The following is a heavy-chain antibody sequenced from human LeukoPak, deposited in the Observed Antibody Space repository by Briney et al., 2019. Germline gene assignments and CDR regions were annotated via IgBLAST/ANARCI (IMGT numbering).Heavy chain of an antibody. J-gene: IGHJ4*02. CDR3: ARAFCSSTSCLDY. V-gene: IGHV1-46*01. D-gene: IGHD2-2*01. Sequence: ASVKVSCKASGGTFSSYAISWVRQAPGQGLEWMGIINPSGGSTSYAQKFQGRVTMTRDTSTSTVYMELSSLRSEDTAVYYCARAFCSSTSCLDYWGQGTLVTVSS. CDR2: INPSGGST. CDR1: GGTFSSYA.